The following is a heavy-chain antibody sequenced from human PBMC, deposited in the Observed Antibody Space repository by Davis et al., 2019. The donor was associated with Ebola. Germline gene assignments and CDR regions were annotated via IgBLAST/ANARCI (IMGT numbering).Heavy chain of an antibody. CDR2: ISYDGTDN. D-gene: IGHD3-22*01. J-gene: IGHJ3*02. CDR3: ARTYYYDSSGYRNAFDI. Sequence: GESLKISCAASGFTFSRHAMHWVRQAPGKGPQWVAVISYDGTDNYYADSVKGRFTISRDNSKNTLYLQMNSLRAEDTAVYYCARTYYYDSSGYRNAFDIWGQGTMVTVSS. CDR1: GFTFSRHA. V-gene: IGHV3-30-3*02.